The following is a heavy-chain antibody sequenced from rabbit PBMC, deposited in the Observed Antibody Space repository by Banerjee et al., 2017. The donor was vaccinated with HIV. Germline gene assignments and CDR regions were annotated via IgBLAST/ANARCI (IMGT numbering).Heavy chain of an antibody. Sequence: QSLEESGGDLVKPGASLTLTCTASGFTFSSYYMCWVRQAPGKGLEWIACIGAGSSGNTYYASWAKGQFTISKTSSTTVTLQMTSLTAADTATYFCARDGAGAAGYGYADFNLWGQGTLVTVS. CDR2: IGAGSSGNT. CDR1: GFTFSSYY. CDR3: ARDGAGAAGYGYADFNL. J-gene: IGHJ4*01. D-gene: IGHD6-1*01. V-gene: IGHV1S40*01.